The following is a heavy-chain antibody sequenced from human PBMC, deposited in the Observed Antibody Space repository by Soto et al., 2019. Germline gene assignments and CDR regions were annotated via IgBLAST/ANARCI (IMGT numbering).Heavy chain of an antibody. CDR3: ARGESLEAVAGYDY. CDR1: GYTLTSYG. Sequence: GASVNVSCKASGYTLTSYGISWVRQAPGQGLEWMGWISAYNGNTNYAQKLQGRVTMTTDTSTSTAYMELRSLRSDDTAVYYCARGESLEAVAGYDYWGQGPLVTVSS. CDR2: ISAYNGNT. V-gene: IGHV1-18*04. D-gene: IGHD6-19*01. J-gene: IGHJ4*02.